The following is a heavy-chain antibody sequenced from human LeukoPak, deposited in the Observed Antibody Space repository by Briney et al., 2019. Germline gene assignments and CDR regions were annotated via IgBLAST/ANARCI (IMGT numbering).Heavy chain of an antibody. CDR3: AREYLTGYYPVGLNWFDP. CDR1: GDTFSSYV. V-gene: IGHV1-69*01. CDR2: IIPIFGTA. D-gene: IGHD3-9*01. Sequence: SVKVSCKASGDTFSSYVISWVQQAPGQGLEWMGGIIPIFGTANYAQKFQGRVTITADESTSTAYMELSSLRSEDTAVYYCAREYLTGYYPVGLNWFDPWGQGTLVTVSS. J-gene: IGHJ5*02.